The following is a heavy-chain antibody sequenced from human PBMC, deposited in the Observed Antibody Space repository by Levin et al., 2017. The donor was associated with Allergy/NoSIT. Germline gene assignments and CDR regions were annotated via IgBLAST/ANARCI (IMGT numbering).Heavy chain of an antibody. J-gene: IGHJ4*02. Sequence: PGGSLRLSCAASGFTFNNYAMSWVRQAPGKGLEWVSVISGSGGVTYYADSVKGRFTISRDNSRNTVFLQTNSLRAEDTAVYYCAKNSGANCYSVSDYWGQGTLVTVSS. D-gene: IGHD2-15*01. CDR2: ISGSGGVT. CDR1: GFTFNNYA. V-gene: IGHV3-23*01. CDR3: AKNSGANCYSVSDY.